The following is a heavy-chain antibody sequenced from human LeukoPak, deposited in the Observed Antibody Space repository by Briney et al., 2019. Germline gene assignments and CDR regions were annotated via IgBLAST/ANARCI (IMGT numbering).Heavy chain of an antibody. CDR1: GGSISSGGYS. D-gene: IGHD6-13*01. V-gene: IGHV4-30-2*01. Sequence: SETLSLTCAVSGGSISSGGYSWSWIRQPPGKGLEWIGYIYHSGSTYYNPSLKSRVTISVDTSKNQFSLKLSSVTAADTAVYYCARDSQGQQLVHTWYFDYWGQGTLVTVSS. CDR3: ARDSQGQQLVHTWYFDY. CDR2: IYHSGST. J-gene: IGHJ4*02.